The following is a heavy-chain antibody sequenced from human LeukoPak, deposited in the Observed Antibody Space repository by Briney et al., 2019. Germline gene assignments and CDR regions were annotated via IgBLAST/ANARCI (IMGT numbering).Heavy chain of an antibody. CDR1: GGSISSYY. V-gene: IGHV4-59*01. Sequence: SETLSLTCTVSGGSISSYYWSWIRQPPGKGLEWIGYIYYSGSTNYNPSLKSRVTISVDTSKNQFSLKLSSVTAADTAVYYCAVGGYGSAGMDVWGQGTTVTVSS. J-gene: IGHJ6*02. D-gene: IGHD3-10*01. CDR3: AVGGYGSAGMDV. CDR2: IYYSGST.